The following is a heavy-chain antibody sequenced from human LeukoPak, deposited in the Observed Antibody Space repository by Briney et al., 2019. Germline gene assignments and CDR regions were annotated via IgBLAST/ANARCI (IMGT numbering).Heavy chain of an antibody. Sequence: SETLSLTCTVSGGSMKDYYWSWIRQPPGEGLEWIGYIYYSGSANYNPSLKSRVTISVDTSKNQFSLRLSSVTAADTAVYYCARVGDSSGYSVFDSWGQGTLVTVSS. V-gene: IGHV4-59*01. CDR3: ARVGDSSGYSVFDS. D-gene: IGHD3-22*01. CDR2: IYYSGSA. CDR1: GGSMKDYY. J-gene: IGHJ4*02.